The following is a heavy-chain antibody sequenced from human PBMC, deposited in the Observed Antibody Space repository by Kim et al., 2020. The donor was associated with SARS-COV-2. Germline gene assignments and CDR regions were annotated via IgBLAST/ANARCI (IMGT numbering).Heavy chain of an antibody. CDR2: INSDGSST. V-gene: IGHV3-74*01. CDR3: VGPVAGTPTTFYYYGMDV. Sequence: GGSLRLSCAASGFTFSSYWMHWVRQAPGKGLVWVSRINSDGSSTSYADSVKGRFTISRDNAKNTLYLQMNSLRAEDTAVYYCVGPVAGTPTTFYYYGMDVWGQGTTVTVSS. CDR1: GFTFSSYW. D-gene: IGHD6-19*01. J-gene: IGHJ6*02.